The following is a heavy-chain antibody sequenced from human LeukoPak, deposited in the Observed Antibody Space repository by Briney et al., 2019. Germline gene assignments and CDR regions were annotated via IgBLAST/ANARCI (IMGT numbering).Heavy chain of an antibody. CDR2: IRSCSTYI. Sequence: GGSLRLSCAASGFSFSTYSMKWVRQAPGKGLEWVSSIRSCSTYIFYADIVKGRFTISRDNPKNSLYLQMNSLRAEDTAVYYCASSEVRGVTTDYWGQGTLVTVSS. CDR3: ASSEVRGVTTDY. CDR1: GFSFSTYS. V-gene: IGHV3-21*01. D-gene: IGHD3-10*01. J-gene: IGHJ4*02.